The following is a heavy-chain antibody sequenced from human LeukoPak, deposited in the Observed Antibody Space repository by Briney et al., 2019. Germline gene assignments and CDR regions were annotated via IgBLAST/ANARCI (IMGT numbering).Heavy chain of an antibody. CDR1: GFTVSSNS. V-gene: IGHV3-53*01. CDR3: ARRAGDYSHPYDY. Sequence: GGSLRLSCTVSGFTVSSNSMSWVRQAPGKGLEWVSFIYTTGRTHNSDSVKGRFTISRDSSKNTLYLQMNSLRAEDTVVYYCARRAGDYSHPYDYWGQGTLVTVSS. D-gene: IGHD3-22*01. J-gene: IGHJ4*02. CDR2: IYTTGRT.